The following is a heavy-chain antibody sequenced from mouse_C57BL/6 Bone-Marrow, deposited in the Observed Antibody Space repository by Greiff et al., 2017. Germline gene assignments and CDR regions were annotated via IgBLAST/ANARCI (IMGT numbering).Heavy chain of an antibody. Sequence: EVKLVESGGDLVKPGGSLKLSCAASGFTFSSYGMSWVRQTPDKRLEWVATISRGGSYTYYPDSVKGRFTISRDNSKKTLYLQMSSLKSEDTAMYYCARHYDYAWFAYWGQGTLVTVSA. V-gene: IGHV5-6*01. J-gene: IGHJ3*01. D-gene: IGHD2-4*01. CDR2: ISRGGSYT. CDR1: GFTFSSYG. CDR3: ARHYDYAWFAY.